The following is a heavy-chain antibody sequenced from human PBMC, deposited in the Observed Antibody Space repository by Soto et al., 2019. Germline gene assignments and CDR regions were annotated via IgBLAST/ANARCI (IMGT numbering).Heavy chain of an antibody. CDR2: INHSGST. CDR3: ARGKLSDYVWGSYRYHFDY. D-gene: IGHD3-16*02. V-gene: IGHV4-34*01. Sequence: SETLSLTCAVYGGSFSGYYWSWIRQPPGKGLEWIGEINHSGSTNYNPSLKSRVTISVDTSKNQFSLKLSSVTAADTAVYYCARGKLSDYVWGSYRYHFDYWGQGTVVTVS. J-gene: IGHJ4*02. CDR1: GGSFSGYY.